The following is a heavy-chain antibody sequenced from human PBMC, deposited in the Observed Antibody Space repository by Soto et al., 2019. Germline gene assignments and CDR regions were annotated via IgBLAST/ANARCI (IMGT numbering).Heavy chain of an antibody. CDR3: ATRSSGWFGSFGI. J-gene: IGHJ3*02. V-gene: IGHV1-18*01. CDR1: GYTFTSYG. Sequence: ASVKVSCKASGYTFTSYGISWVRQAPGQGLEWMGWISAYNGNTNYAQKLQGRVTMTTDTSTSTAYMELRSLRSDDPAVYYCATRSSGWFGSFGIWGKGIMVSVSS. CDR2: ISAYNGNT. D-gene: IGHD6-6*01.